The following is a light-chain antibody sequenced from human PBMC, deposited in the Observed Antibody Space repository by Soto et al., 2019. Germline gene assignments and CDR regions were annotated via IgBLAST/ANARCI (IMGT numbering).Light chain of an antibody. V-gene: IGKV3-20*01. CDR3: QQYGSSPGT. J-gene: IGKJ1*01. CDR2: GAS. CDR1: QSVTSNY. Sequence: EIVLTQSPGTLSLSPGVRATLSCRARQSVTSNYLAWYQQKPGQAPRLLLFGASIRDTGIPDRFSGSGSGTDFTLTIRILESEDFAVYYCQQYGSSPGTFGQGTKVDIK.